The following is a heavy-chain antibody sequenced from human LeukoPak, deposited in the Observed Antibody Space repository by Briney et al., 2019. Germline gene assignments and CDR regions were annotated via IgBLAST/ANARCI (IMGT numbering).Heavy chain of an antibody. D-gene: IGHD1-1*01. CDR1: GFTVSSKY. CDR3: ARVGTRAD. V-gene: IGHV3-21*01. CDR2: ISSSSNYI. J-gene: IGHJ4*02. Sequence: PGGSLRLSCAASGFTVSSKYMNWVRQAPGKGLEWVSSISSSSNYIHYADSLKGRFTISRDNANNSLYLQMNSLRAEDTAVYYCARVGTRADWGQGTLVTVSS.